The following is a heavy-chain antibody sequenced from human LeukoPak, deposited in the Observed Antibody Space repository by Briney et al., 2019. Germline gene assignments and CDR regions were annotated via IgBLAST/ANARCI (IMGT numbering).Heavy chain of an antibody. Sequence: PRASVKVSCKASGYTFTSYGISWVRQAPGQGLEWMGWISAYSGNTNYAQKLQGRVTMTTDTSTSTAYMELRSLRSDDTAVYYCARGGDIVVVTAPHSYYYYYMDVWGKGTTVTISS. CDR1: GYTFTSYG. CDR2: ISAYSGNT. V-gene: IGHV1-18*01. CDR3: ARGGDIVVVTAPHSYYYYYMDV. J-gene: IGHJ6*03. D-gene: IGHD2-21*02.